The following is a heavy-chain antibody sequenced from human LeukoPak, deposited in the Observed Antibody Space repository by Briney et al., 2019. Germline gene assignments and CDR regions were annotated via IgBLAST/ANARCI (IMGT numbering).Heavy chain of an antibody. V-gene: IGHV3-48*02. J-gene: IGHJ4*02. CDR2: ISIGSSTI. CDR1: VSTFSNFY. CDR3: ARGYSSSWWEFDY. D-gene: IGHD6-13*01. Sequence: PGGSLRLSCAVSVSTFSNFYMNWVRQAPGKGLEWVSYISIGSSTIYYADSVKGRFTISRDNAKNSLYLQMSGLRHEDTAVYYCARGYSSSWWEFDYWGQGTLVTVSS.